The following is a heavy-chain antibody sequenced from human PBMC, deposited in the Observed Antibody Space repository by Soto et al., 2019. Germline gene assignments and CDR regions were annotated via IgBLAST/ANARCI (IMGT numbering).Heavy chain of an antibody. CDR1: GGSISSYY. D-gene: IGHD5-12*01. V-gene: IGHV4-59*01. CDR2: IYYSGST. CDR3: ARDSVGSGYD. Sequence: QVQLQESGPGLVKPSETLSLTCTVSGGSISSYYWSWIRQPPGKRLEWIGYIYYSGSTNYNPSLKXRVTISVDTSKNQFSLELRSVTAAATAVYYCARDSVGSGYDWGQGTLVTVSS. J-gene: IGHJ4*02.